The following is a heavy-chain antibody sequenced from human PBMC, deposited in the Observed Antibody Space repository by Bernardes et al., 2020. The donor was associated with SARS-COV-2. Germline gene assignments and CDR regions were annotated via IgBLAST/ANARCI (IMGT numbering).Heavy chain of an antibody. J-gene: IGHJ4*02. CDR3: ARHANGYYYLYYFDY. CDR2: IYYSGST. CDR1: GGSISSYY. D-gene: IGHD3-22*01. V-gene: IGHV4-59*08. Sequence: SESLSLTCTVSGGSISSYYWSWIRQPPGKGLEWMGYIYYSGSTNYNPSLKSRVTISVDTSKNQFSLKLSSVTAADTAVYYCARHANGYYYLYYFDYWGQGTLVTVSS.